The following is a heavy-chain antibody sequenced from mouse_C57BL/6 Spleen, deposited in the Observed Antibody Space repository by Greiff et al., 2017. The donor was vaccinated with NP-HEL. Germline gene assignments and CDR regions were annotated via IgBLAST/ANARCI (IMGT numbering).Heavy chain of an antibody. CDR3: APNYYVSSLYAMDY. J-gene: IGHJ4*01. CDR2: IDPSDSYT. V-gene: IGHV1-59*01. D-gene: IGHD1-1*01. CDR1: GYTFTSYW. Sequence: QVQLQQPGAELVRPGTSVKLSCKASGYTFTSYWMHWVKQRPGQGLEWIGVIDPSDSYTNYNQKFKGKATLTVDTSSSIAYMQLSSLTSEDSAVYYCAPNYYVSSLYAMDYWGQGTSVTVSS.